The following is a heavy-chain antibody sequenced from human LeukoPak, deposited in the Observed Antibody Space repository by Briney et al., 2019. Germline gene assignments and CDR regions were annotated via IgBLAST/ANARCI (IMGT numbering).Heavy chain of an antibody. V-gene: IGHV3-53*01. J-gene: IGHJ4*02. CDR3: ARLVRGVIGY. CDR1: GFTVSSNY. Sequence: GGSLRLSCAASGFTVSSNYMSWVRQAPGKGLEWVSVIYSGGSTYYADSVKGRFTISRDNSKNTLHLQMNSLRAEDTAVYYCARLVRGVIGYWGQGTLVTVSS. CDR2: IYSGGST. D-gene: IGHD3-10*01.